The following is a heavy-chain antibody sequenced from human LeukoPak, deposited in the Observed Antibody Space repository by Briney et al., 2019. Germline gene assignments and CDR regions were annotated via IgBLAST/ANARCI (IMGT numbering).Heavy chain of an antibody. V-gene: IGHV3-48*01. CDR1: GFTFSSYS. J-gene: IGHJ4*02. Sequence: GGSLRLSCATSGFTFSSYSMNWVRRAPGKGLEWVSYISSSSSTIYYADSVKGRFTISRDNAKNSLYLQMNSLRAEDTAVYYCARSLSDSSGYYPYYFDYWGQGTLVTVSS. D-gene: IGHD3-22*01. CDR2: ISSSSSTI. CDR3: ARSLSDSSGYYPYYFDY.